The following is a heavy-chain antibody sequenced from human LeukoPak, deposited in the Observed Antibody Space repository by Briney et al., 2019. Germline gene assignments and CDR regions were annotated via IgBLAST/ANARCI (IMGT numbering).Heavy chain of an antibody. CDR3: ARGVYIAAAQYAY. V-gene: IGHV4-59*01. D-gene: IGHD6-13*01. J-gene: IGHJ4*02. CDR2: IYYSGTT. Sequence: PSETLSLTCTVSGGSISSYYWSWIRQPPGKGQEWLGYIYYSGTTNYNASLKSRVTISVDTSKNQFSLKLSSVTAADTAVYYCARGVYIAAAQYAYWGQGTLVTVSS. CDR1: GGSISSYY.